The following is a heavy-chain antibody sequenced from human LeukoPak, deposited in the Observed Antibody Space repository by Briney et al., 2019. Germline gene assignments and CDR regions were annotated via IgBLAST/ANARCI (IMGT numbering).Heavy chain of an antibody. CDR1: GYTFTSYG. V-gene: IGHV1-46*01. Sequence: VASVKVSCKASGYTFTSYGISWVRQAPGQGLEWMGIINPSGGSTSYAQKFQGRVTMTRDMSTSTVYMELSSLRSEDTAVYYCARDEVGAAGYWGQGTLVTVSS. D-gene: IGHD1-26*01. J-gene: IGHJ4*02. CDR3: ARDEVGAAGY. CDR2: INPSGGST.